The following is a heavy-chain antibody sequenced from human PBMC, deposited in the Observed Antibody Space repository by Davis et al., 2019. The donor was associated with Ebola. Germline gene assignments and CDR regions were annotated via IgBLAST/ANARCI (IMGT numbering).Heavy chain of an antibody. Sequence: MPSETLSLTCAVSGGSFSGYYWSWIRQPPGKGLEWIGEIIHSGSTNYIPSLKSRVTISVVTSKNQFSLKLSSVTAADTAEYYCATGGYSYGLDYWGQGTLVTVSS. CDR1: GGSFSGYY. D-gene: IGHD5-18*01. CDR2: IIHSGST. V-gene: IGHV4-34*12. CDR3: ATGGYSYGLDY. J-gene: IGHJ4*02.